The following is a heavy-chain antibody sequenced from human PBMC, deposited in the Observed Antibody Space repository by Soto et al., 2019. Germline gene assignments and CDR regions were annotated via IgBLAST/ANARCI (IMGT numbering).Heavy chain of an antibody. D-gene: IGHD2-21*01. CDR3: ARGDCGSATCNNWILNLLDP. CDR1: GVTLSDYP. J-gene: IGHJ5*02. Sequence: QVQLVQSGAEVKKPGSSVKVSCKASGVTLSDYPINWVRQAPGQGLEWMGGLLPIFGTTIYAQKFQGRLTIPADESTNPAYMEVSDLRPELTAKFYCARGDCGSATCNNWILNLLDPWGQGTLVTVSS. V-gene: IGHV1-69*01. CDR2: LLPIFGTT.